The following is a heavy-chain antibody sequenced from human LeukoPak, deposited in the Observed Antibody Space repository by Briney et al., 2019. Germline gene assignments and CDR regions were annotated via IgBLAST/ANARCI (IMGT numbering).Heavy chain of an antibody. CDR3: AISSIVGATGLDY. J-gene: IGHJ4*02. CDR2: FDPEDGET. D-gene: IGHD1-26*01. V-gene: IGHV1-24*01. CDR1: GYTFTSYG. Sequence: ASVKVSCKASGYTFTSYGISWVRQAPGQGLEWMGGFDPEDGETIYAQKFQGRVTMTEDTSTDTAYMELSSLRSEDTAVYYCAISSIVGATGLDYWGQGTLVTVSS.